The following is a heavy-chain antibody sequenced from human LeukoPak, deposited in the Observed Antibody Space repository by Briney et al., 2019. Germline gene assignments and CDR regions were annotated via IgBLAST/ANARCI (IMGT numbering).Heavy chain of an antibody. CDR1: GFTFSDHY. J-gene: IGHJ3*02. V-gene: IGHV3-72*01. CDR2: TRNKANRYST. D-gene: IGHD1-26*01. CDR3: ARGGSYYPFDI. Sequence: GGSLGLSCVASGFTFSDHYMDWVRQAPGKGLEWVVRTRNKANRYSTEYAASVKGRFTISRDDSQNSLYLQMNSLKTDDTAVYYCARGGSYYPFDIWGQGTMVTVSS.